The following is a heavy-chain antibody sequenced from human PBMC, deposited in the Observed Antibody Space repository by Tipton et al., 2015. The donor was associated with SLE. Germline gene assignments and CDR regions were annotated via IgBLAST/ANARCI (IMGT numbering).Heavy chain of an antibody. V-gene: IGHV4-39*07. Sequence: LRLSCTVSGGSISSSSYYWGWIRQPPGKGLEWIGSIYYSGSTYYNPSLKSRVTISVDTSKNQFSLKLRSVTAADTAVYYCAGMSYPREGYFDYWGQGTLVTVSS. CDR3: AGMSYPREGYFDY. J-gene: IGHJ4*02. CDR1: GGSISSSSYY. D-gene: IGHD1-26*01. CDR2: IYYSGST.